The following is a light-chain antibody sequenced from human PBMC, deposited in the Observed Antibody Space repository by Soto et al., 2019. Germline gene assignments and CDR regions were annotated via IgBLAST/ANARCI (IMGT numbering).Light chain of an antibody. V-gene: IGKV1-6*01. CDR2: EAS. J-gene: IGKJ1*01. CDR3: LQDYVYPWT. CDR1: QGIGND. Sequence: AIQVTQSPSSLSASVGDRVTISCRASQGIGNDLGWYQQKPGKAPKLLIYEASTLQTGVASRFSGSGSGTDFTLTISNLQPEDFATYYCLQDYVYPWTFGQGTKVEVK.